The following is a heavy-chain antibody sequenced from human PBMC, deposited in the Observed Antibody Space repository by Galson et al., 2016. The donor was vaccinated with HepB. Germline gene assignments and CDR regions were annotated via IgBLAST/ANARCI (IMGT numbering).Heavy chain of an antibody. CDR2: IKTKITGGKT. CDR3: TTDLRFYGMDV. Sequence: SLRLSCAASGFTFNNAWMNWVRQAPGKGLEWVGRIKTKITGGKTDYAAPVKGRFIISRDDSTSTLYLQMNSLKTEDTGVYYCTTDLRFYGMDVWGQGTTVTVSS. D-gene: IGHD3-10*01. J-gene: IGHJ6*02. CDR1: GFTFNNAW. V-gene: IGHV3-15*07.